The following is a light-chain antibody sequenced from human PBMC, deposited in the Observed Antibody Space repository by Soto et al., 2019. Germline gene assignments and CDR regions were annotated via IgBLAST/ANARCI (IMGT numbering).Light chain of an antibody. J-gene: IGLJ1*01. CDR3: HSFDSSLSALYV. CDR2: GNN. V-gene: IGLV1-40*01. CDR1: GATSD. Sequence: QLVLTQPPSVSGAPGQRVTISCIGATSDVHWYQHLPGTAPKLLIYGNNNRPSGVPDRFSGSKSGTSASLAITGLQAEDEADYYCHSFDSSLSALYVFGTGTKLTVL.